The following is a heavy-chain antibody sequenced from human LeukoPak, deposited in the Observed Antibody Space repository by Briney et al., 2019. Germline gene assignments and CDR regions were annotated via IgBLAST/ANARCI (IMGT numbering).Heavy chain of an antibody. CDR2: INPNSGGT. D-gene: IGHD3-10*01. J-gene: IGHJ3*02. CDR3: ARDSPYYLDAFDI. Sequence: ASVKVSCKASGYTFTSYYMHWVRQAPGQGLEWMGWINPNSGGTNYAQKFQGRVTMTRDTSISTAYMELSRLRSDDTAVYYCARDSPYYLDAFDIWGQGTMVTVSS. CDR1: GYTFTSYY. V-gene: IGHV1-2*02.